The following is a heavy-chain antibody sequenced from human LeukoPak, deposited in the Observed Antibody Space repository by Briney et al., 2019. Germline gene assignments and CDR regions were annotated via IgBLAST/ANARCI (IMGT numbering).Heavy chain of an antibody. J-gene: IGHJ4*02. CDR3: ARVGRYSSSSGDY. D-gene: IGHD6-6*01. CDR1: GFTFCDYY. V-gene: IGHV3-11*04. Sequence: GGSLRLSCAASGFTFCDYYMSWIRQAPGKGLEGVSYISSSGSSIYSADSVKGRFTISRDNAKNSLYLQMNSLRAEDTAVYYCARVGRYSSSSGDYWGQGTLVTVSS. CDR2: ISSSGSSI.